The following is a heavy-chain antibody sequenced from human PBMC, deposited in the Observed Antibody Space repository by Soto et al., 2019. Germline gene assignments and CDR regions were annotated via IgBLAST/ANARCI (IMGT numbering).Heavy chain of an antibody. J-gene: IGHJ6*02. Sequence: EVQLLESGGGLVQPGGSLRLSCAASGFTFSSYVMSWVRQAPGKGLERVSGISGSGGSTYYADSVKGRFTITRDNSKNTLYLPMNSLRAEDTAEYYCAKRGLYLGMDVWGQGTTVTVSS. CDR1: GFTFSSYV. D-gene: IGHD3-10*01. CDR3: AKRGLYLGMDV. V-gene: IGHV3-23*01. CDR2: ISGSGGST.